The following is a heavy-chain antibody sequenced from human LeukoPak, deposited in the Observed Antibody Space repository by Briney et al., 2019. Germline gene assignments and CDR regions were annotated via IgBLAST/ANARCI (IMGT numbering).Heavy chain of an antibody. J-gene: IGHJ6*02. V-gene: IGHV1-8*01. CDR3: ARCSSGDGYYYYYYGMDV. CDR1: GYTFTSYD. Sequence: ASVKVSCKASGYTFTSYDINRVRQATGQGLEWMGWMNPNSGNTGYAQKFQGRVTMTRNTSISTAYMELSSLRSEDTAVYYCARCSSGDGYYYYYYGMDVWGQGTTVTVSS. D-gene: IGHD6-19*01. CDR2: MNPNSGNT.